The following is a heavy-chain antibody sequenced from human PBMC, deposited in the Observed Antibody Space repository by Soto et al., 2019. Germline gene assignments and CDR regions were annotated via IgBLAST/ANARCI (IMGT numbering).Heavy chain of an antibody. D-gene: IGHD1-26*01. V-gene: IGHV4-31*03. CDR2: IYYSGST. J-gene: IGHJ4*02. Sequence: QVQLQESGPGLVKPSQTLSLTCTVSGGSISSGGYYWSWIRQHPGKGLEWIGYIYYSGSTYYNPSLKRRVSIAVDTSKNQFSMKRSSVTAAATAVYYCARVAGIVGATAADSWGQGTLVTVSS. CDR1: GGSISSGGYY. CDR3: ARVAGIVGATAADS.